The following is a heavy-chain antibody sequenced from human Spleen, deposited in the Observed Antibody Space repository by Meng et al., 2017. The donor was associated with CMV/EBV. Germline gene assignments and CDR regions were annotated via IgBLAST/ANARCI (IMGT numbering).Heavy chain of an antibody. CDR3: ARVEPRWEPYYPFDY. Sequence: VPRVQCGARVKKPWASVKVPCKPPGYTFTCYYMHWVRQAPGQGLEWMGWINPNSGGTNYAQKFQGRVTMTRDTSISTAYMELSRLRSDDTAVYYRARVEPRWEPYYPFDYWGQGTLVTVSS. J-gene: IGHJ4*02. D-gene: IGHD1-26*01. V-gene: IGHV1-2*02. CDR2: INPNSGGT. CDR1: GYTFTCYY.